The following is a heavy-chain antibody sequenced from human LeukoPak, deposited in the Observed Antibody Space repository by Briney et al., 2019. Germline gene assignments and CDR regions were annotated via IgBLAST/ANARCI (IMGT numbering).Heavy chain of an antibody. V-gene: IGHV6-1*01. CDR1: GDSVSSNSAA. J-gene: IGHJ4*02. CDR2: TYYRSKWYN. Sequence: SQTLSLTCAISGDSVSSNSAAWNWIRQFPSRGLECLGRTYYRSKWYNDYAISVKSRITINPDTSKNQFSLQLNSVTPEDTAVYYCARVEGGVTGRKDFDYWGQGTLVTVSS. CDR3: ARVEGGVTGRKDFDY. D-gene: IGHD2-21*02.